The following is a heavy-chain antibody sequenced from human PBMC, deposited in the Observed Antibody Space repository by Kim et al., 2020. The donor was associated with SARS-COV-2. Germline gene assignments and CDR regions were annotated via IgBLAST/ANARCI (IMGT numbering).Heavy chain of an antibody. Sequence: GGSLRLSCAASGFTFSSYAMSWVRQAPGKGLEWVSAISGSGGSTYYADSVKGRFTISRDNSKNTLYLQMNSLRAEDTAVYYCAKLWGITMVRGVIRWGQGTLVTVSS. D-gene: IGHD3-10*01. CDR2: ISGSGGST. CDR3: AKLWGITMVRGVIR. J-gene: IGHJ4*02. CDR1: GFTFSSYA. V-gene: IGHV3-23*01.